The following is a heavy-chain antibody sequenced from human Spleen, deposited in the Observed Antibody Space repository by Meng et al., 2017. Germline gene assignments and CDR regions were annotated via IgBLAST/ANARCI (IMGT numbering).Heavy chain of an antibody. V-gene: IGHV4-59*01. Sequence: GSLRLSCNVSGASIRSYCCSWSRQRPGKGLEWIGYIHDSGSSSYNPSLKSRVTISVDTSKIQFSLRLSSVTAADTAVYYCARARRSSTSSVEYYYYGMDVWGQGATVTVSS. CDR1: GASIRSYC. J-gene: IGHJ6*02. D-gene: IGHD2-2*01. CDR3: ARARRSSTSSVEYYYYGMDV. CDR2: IHDSGSS.